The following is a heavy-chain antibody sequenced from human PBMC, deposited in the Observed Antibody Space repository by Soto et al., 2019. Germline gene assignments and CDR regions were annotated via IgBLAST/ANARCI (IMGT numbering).Heavy chain of an antibody. CDR3: AKDTATYSSSAYFDY. CDR2: ISGSGGST. CDR1: GFTFSSYA. D-gene: IGHD6-6*01. Sequence: GGSLRLSCAASGFTFSSYAMSWVRQAPGKGLEWVSAISGSGGSTYYADSVKGRLTISRDNSKNTLYLQMNSLRAEDTAVYYCAKDTATYSSSAYFDYWGQGTLVTVSS. J-gene: IGHJ4*02. V-gene: IGHV3-23*01.